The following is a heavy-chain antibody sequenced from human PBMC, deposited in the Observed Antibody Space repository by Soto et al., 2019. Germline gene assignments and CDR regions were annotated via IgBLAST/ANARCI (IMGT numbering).Heavy chain of an antibody. D-gene: IGHD3-22*01. Sequence: GGSLRLSCAASGFTFSSYAMNWVRQAPGKGLEWVSVISGSGDSTYYADSVKGRFSISRDNSKNTLYLQMNSLRAEDTAVYHCAKGVYDSNYALNYWGQGTLVTVSS. CDR1: GFTFSSYA. CDR2: ISGSGDST. V-gene: IGHV3-23*01. J-gene: IGHJ4*02. CDR3: AKGVYDSNYALNY.